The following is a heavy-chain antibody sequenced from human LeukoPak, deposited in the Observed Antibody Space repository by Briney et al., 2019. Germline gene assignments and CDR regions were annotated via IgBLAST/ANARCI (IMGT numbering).Heavy chain of an antibody. J-gene: IGHJ5*02. CDR2: INPNSGGT. Sequence: ASVKVSCKASGYTFTGYYMHWVRQAPGQGLEWMGWINPNSGGTNYAQKFQGRVTMTRVTSISTAYMELSRLRSDDTAVYYCAREGRITIFGVVTEWFDPWGQGTLVTVSS. CDR3: AREGRITIFGVVTEWFDP. CDR1: GYTFTGYY. D-gene: IGHD3-3*01. V-gene: IGHV1-2*02.